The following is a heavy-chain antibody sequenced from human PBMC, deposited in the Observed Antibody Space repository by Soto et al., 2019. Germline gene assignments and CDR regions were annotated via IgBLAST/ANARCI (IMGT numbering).Heavy chain of an antibody. V-gene: IGHV4-34*01. CDR3: ARGASSRNWFDP. J-gene: IGHJ5*02. CDR2: INHSGST. Sequence: PSETLSLTCAVYGGSFSVYYWSWIRQPPGKGLEWIGEINHSGSTNYNPSLKSRVTISVDTSKNQFSLKLSSVTAADTAVYYCARGASSRNWFDPWGQGTLVTVSS. CDR1: GGSFSVYY. D-gene: IGHD6-13*01.